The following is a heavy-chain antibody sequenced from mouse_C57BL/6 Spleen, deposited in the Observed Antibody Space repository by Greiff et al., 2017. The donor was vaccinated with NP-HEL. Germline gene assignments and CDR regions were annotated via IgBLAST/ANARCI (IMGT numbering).Heavy chain of an antibody. CDR3: ARLVITTVDFDY. Sequence: VQLQQSGPVLVKPGASVKMSCKASGYTFTDYYMNWVKQSHGKSLEWIGVINPYNGGTSYNQKFKGKATLTVDKSSSTAYMELNSLTSQDSAVYYCARLVITTVDFDYWGQGTTLTVSS. CDR2: INPYNGGT. CDR1: GYTFTDYY. D-gene: IGHD1-1*01. J-gene: IGHJ2*01. V-gene: IGHV1-19*01.